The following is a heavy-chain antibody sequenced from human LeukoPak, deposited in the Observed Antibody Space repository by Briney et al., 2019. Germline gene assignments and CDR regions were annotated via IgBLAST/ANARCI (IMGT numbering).Heavy chain of an antibody. CDR2: IYYSGST. CDR3: ARGRGV. V-gene: IGHV4-31*03. D-gene: IGHD5-12*01. J-gene: IGHJ3*01. Sequence: SPTLSLTCTVSGGSISSGTYPWNWFRQHPGKGLEWIGYIYYSGSTYYNPSLKSRVSISVDTSKNQFPLKLSSVTAADTAVYYCARGRGVWGQGTMVTVSS. CDR1: GGSISSGTYP.